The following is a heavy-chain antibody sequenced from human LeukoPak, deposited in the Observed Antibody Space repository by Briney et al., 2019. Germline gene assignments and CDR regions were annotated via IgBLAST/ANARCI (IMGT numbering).Heavy chain of an antibody. D-gene: IGHD2-21*01. CDR3: ARFAYCGGHCSYFDY. CDR2: ISGSGGST. CDR1: GFIFSTYG. Sequence: PGGSLRLSCAASGFIFSTYGMNWVRQAPGKGLEWVSAISGSGGSTYYADSVKGRFTISRDNSKNTLYLQMNSLRAEDTAVYYCARFAYCGGHCSYFDYWGQGILVTVSS. J-gene: IGHJ4*02. V-gene: IGHV3-23*01.